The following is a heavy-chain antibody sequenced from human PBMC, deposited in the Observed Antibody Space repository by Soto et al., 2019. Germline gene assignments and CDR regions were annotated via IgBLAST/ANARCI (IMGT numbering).Heavy chain of an antibody. Sequence: SETLSLTCAVSGDSVSNDNYYWSWIRQPPGKGLEWIGYIYYSGTTNYNSYLKSRLSLSVDMSKNQFSLKLASVTAADTAVYFCARSQRGRTAFTFDYWGQGALGTVSS. D-gene: IGHD3-16*01. CDR2: IYYSGTT. J-gene: IGHJ4*02. CDR1: GDSVSNDNYY. CDR3: ARSQRGRTAFTFDY. V-gene: IGHV4-61*01.